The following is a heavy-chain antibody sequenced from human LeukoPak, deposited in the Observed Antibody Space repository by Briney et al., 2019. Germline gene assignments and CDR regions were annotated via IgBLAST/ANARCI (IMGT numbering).Heavy chain of an antibody. CDR1: GYTFTGYY. V-gene: IGHV1-2*02. CDR2: INPNSGGT. J-gene: IGHJ6*02. Sequence: GASVKVSCRASGYTFTGYYMHWVRQAPGQGLEWMGWINPNSGGTNYAQKFQGRVTMTRDTSISTAYMELSRLRSDDTAVYYCARGPLRVDSSLLYGMDVWGQGTTVTVSS. D-gene: IGHD3-22*01. CDR3: ARGPLRVDSSLLYGMDV.